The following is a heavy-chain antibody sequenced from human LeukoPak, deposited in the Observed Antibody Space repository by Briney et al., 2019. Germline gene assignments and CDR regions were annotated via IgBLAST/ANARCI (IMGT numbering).Heavy chain of an antibody. D-gene: IGHD6-19*01. Sequence: SETLSLTCAVYGGSFSGYYWSWIRQPPGKGLEWIGEINHSGSTNYNPSLKSRVTISVDTSKNQFSLKLSSVTAADTAVYYCARAASYNSGWYPDCWGQGTLVTVSS. J-gene: IGHJ4*02. V-gene: IGHV4-34*01. CDR3: ARAASYNSGWYPDC. CDR1: GGSFSGYY. CDR2: INHSGST.